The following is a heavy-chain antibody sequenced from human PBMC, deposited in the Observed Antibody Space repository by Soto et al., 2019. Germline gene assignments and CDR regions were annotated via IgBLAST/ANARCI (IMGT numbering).Heavy chain of an antibody. CDR2: TYYRSKWYN. CDR3: ARESGGGIAVAGTVDY. Sequence: QVQLQQSGPGLVKPSQTLSLTCAISGDSVSSNSAAWNWIRQSPSRGLEWLGRTYYRSKWYNDYAVSVKIRRTSNPATPKHQLSLQLNAVTPEDTAVYYCARESGGGIAVAGTVDYWGQGTLVTVSS. CDR1: GDSVSSNSAA. V-gene: IGHV6-1*01. J-gene: IGHJ4*02. D-gene: IGHD6-19*01.